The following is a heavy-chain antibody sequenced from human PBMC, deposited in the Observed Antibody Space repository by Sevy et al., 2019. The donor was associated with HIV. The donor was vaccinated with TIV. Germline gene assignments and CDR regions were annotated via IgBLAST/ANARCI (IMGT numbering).Heavy chain of an antibody. CDR3: ARDARKARYYFDY. J-gene: IGHJ4*02. CDR2: ISSSSSYI. Sequence: GGSLRLSCAASGFTFGSYSMNWVRQAPGKGLEWVSSISSSSSYIYYADSVKGRFTISRDNAKNSLYLQMNSLRAEDTAVYYCARDARKARYYFDYWGQGTLVTVSS. CDR1: GFTFGSYS. V-gene: IGHV3-21*01.